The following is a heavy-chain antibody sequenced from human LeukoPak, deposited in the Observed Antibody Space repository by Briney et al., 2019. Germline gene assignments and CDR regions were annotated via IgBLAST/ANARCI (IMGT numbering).Heavy chain of an antibody. Sequence: GGSLRLSCAASGFTVSSHYMSWVRQAPGRGLERVSYISGGSRYTNYADSVKGRFTISRDNAKNSLYLQMNSLRAEDTAVYYCAREYGSGSCFDFWGQGTLVTVSS. CDR1: GFTVSSHY. CDR3: AREYGSGSCFDF. J-gene: IGHJ4*02. V-gene: IGHV3-11*05. D-gene: IGHD3-10*01. CDR2: ISGGSRYT.